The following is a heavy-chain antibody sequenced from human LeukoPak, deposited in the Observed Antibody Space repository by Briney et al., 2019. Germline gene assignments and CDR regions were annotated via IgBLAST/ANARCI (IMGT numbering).Heavy chain of an antibody. D-gene: IGHD1-26*01. CDR3: ASHAPGSYYCAY. CDR2: IIPIFGTA. CDR1: GGTFSSYA. V-gene: IGHV1-69*05. J-gene: IGHJ4*02. Sequence: SVKVSCKASGGTFSSYAISWVRQAPGQGLEWMGGIIPIFGTANYAQKFQGRVTITTDESTSTAYMELSSLRSEDTAVYYCASHAPGSYYCAYWGQGTLVTVSP.